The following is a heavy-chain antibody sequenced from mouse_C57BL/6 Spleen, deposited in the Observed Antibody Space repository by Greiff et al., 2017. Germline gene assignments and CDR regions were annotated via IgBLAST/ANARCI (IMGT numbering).Heavy chain of an antibody. D-gene: IGHD1-1*01. V-gene: IGHV1-80*01. Sequence: VQLQQSGAELVKPGASVKISCKASGYAFSSYWMNWVKQRPGKGLEWIGQIYPGDGDTNYNGKFKGKATLTADKSSSTAYMQLSSLTSEDSAVYFCARAPSYGSIYWYFDVWGTGTTVTVSS. CDR2: IYPGDGDT. CDR1: GYAFSSYW. J-gene: IGHJ1*03. CDR3: ARAPSYGSIYWYFDV.